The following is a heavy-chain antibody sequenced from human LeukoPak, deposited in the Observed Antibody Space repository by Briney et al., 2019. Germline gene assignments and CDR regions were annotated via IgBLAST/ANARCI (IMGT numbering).Heavy chain of an antibody. V-gene: IGHV4-4*07. J-gene: IGHJ3*02. CDR2: IYTCGST. Sequence: PSETLSLTCTVSGGSISSYYWSWIRQPAVKGLELIGRIYTCGSTNYNPSLKSRVTISVDTSKNQFSLKLSSVTAADTAVYYCSRYPYYYDSSGYVAEGAFDIWGQGTMVTVSS. D-gene: IGHD3-22*01. CDR3: SRYPYYYDSSGYVAEGAFDI. CDR1: GGSISSYY.